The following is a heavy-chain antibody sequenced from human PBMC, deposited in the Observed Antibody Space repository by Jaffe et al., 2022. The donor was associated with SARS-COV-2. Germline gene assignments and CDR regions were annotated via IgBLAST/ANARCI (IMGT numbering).Heavy chain of an antibody. V-gene: IGHV4-34*08. Sequence: QVQLQLWGAGHLRPSETLSLTCAVDGDNFNAYYWTWIRQSPGKGPEWIGEVSHSGVTTYNPSLTSRVSISVDTPRKHFSLTLTAVTAADTAVYYCAGGQGINPSGRRWFDPWGQGSLVVVSS. CDR3: AGGQGINPSGRRWFDP. J-gene: IGHJ5*02. CDR2: VSHSGVT. CDR1: GDNFNAYY. D-gene: IGHD1-20*01.